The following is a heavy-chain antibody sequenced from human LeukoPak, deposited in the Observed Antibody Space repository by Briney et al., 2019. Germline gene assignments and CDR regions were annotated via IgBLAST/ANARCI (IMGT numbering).Heavy chain of an antibody. J-gene: IGHJ4*02. D-gene: IGHD6-13*01. CDR3: AKDSAAAGISSDY. CDR2: ISYDGSNK. CDR1: GFTFSSYG. Sequence: GGSLRLSCAASGFTFSSYGMHWVRQAPGKGLEWVAVISYDGSNKYYADSVKGRFTISRDNSKNTLYLQMNSLRAEDMAVYYCAKDSAAAGISSDYWGQGTLVTVSS. V-gene: IGHV3-30*18.